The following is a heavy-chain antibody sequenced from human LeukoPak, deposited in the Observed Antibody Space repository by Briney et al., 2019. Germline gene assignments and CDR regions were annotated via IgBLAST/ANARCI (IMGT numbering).Heavy chain of an antibody. CDR3: ARLSTVPTCFDY. J-gene: IGHJ4*02. D-gene: IGHD4-17*01. Sequence: PSETLSLTCTVYGGSISSSSYYWVRNRPLPGKGREGIGSIYYSGSTYYNPSLKSRVTISVDTSKNQFSLKLSSVTAADTAVYYCARLSTVPTCFDYWGQGTLVTVSS. V-gene: IGHV4-39*07. CDR2: IYYSGST. CDR1: GGSISSSSYY.